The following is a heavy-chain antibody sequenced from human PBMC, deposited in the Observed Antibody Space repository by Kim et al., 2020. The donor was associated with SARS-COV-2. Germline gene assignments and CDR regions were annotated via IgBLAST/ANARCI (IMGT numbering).Heavy chain of an antibody. CDR1: GGSISSSSYY. D-gene: IGHD6-19*01. J-gene: IGHJ2*01. CDR3: PIAVAASSNWYFDL. CDR2: IYYSGST. V-gene: IGHV4-39*01. Sequence: SETLSLTCTVSGGSISSSSYYWGWIRQPPGKGLEWIGSIYYSGSTYYNPSLKSRVTISVDTSKNQFSLKLSSVTAADTAVYYCPIAVAASSNWYFDLWGRGTLVTVSS.